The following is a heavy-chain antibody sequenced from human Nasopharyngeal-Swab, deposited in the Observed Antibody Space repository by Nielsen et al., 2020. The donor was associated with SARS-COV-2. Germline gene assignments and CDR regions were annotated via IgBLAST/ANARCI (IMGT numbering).Heavy chain of an antibody. CDR2: IVVGSGNT. Sequence: SVKVSCKASGFTFTSSAVQWVRQARGQRLEWIGWIVVGSGNTNYAQKFQGRVTITADESTSTAYMELSSLRSEDTAVYYCARAPRGWYDYYYYGMDVWGQGTTVTVSS. CDR1: GFTFTSSA. V-gene: IGHV1-58*01. D-gene: IGHD6-19*01. CDR3: ARAPRGWYDYYYYGMDV. J-gene: IGHJ6*02.